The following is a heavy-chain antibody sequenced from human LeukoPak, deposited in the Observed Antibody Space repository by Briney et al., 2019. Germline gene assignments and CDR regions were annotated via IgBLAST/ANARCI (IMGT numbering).Heavy chain of an antibody. J-gene: IGHJ4*02. V-gene: IGHV3-30*04. CDR1: GFTFSSYA. CDR3: ARAGRITMIVATGYFDY. CDR2: ISYDGSNK. Sequence: PGRSLRLSCAASGFTFSSYAMHWVRQAPGKGLEWVAVISYDGSNKYYADSVKGRFTISRDNSKNTLYLQMNSLRAEDTAVYYCARAGRITMIVATGYFDYWGQGTLVTVSS. D-gene: IGHD3-22*01.